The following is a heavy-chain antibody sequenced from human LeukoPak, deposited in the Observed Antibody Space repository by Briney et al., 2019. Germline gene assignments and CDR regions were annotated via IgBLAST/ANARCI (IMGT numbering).Heavy chain of an antibody. CDR2: IYSGGST. CDR3: ARGGDGYNFDY. J-gene: IGHJ4*02. CDR1: GFTVSSNY. Sequence: GGSLRLSCAASGFTVSSNYMSRVRQAPGKGLEWVSVIYSGGSTYYADSVKGRFTISRDNSKNTLYLQMNSLRAEDTAVYCCARGGDGYNFDYWGQGTLVTVSS. V-gene: IGHV3-53*01. D-gene: IGHD5-24*01.